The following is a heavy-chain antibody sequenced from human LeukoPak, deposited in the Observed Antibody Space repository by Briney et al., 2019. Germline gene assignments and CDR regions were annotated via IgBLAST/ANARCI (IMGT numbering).Heavy chain of an antibody. D-gene: IGHD6-13*01. Sequence: GGSLRLSCAASGFTFSSYSLNWVRQAPGKGLEWVSSISSSSSYIYYADSVKGRFTISRDNAKNSLYLQMNSLRAEDTAVYYCARAYSSSPGRYYGMDVWGQGTTVTVSS. CDR1: GFTFSSYS. J-gene: IGHJ6*02. CDR3: ARAYSSSPGRYYGMDV. V-gene: IGHV3-21*01. CDR2: ISSSSSYI.